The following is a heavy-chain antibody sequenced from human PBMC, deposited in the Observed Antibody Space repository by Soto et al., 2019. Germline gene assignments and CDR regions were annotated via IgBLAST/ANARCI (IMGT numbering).Heavy chain of an antibody. CDR2: HYSGGST. J-gene: IGHJ5*02. V-gene: IGHV3-53*01. CDR3: ARHRHPRGTVGATSPLDP. CDR1: GFSVSSNY. Sequence: GGSLRLSCAVSGFSVSSNYLSWVRQAPGKGLEWVSVHYSGGSTYYADSVQGRFTISRDKSNNTLYLQMRRVRAEDTAVYFCARHRHPRGTVGATSPLDPWGQGTQVTVSS. D-gene: IGHD1-26*01.